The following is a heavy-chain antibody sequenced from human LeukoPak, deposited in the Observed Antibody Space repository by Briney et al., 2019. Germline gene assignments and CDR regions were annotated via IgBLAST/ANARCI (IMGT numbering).Heavy chain of an antibody. CDR2: ISSSSSYI. J-gene: IGHJ5*02. D-gene: IGHD6-13*01. CDR3: ARDPRIAAALNWFDP. Sequence: GGSLRLSCAASGFTFSSYAMSWVRQAPGKGLEWVSSISSSSSYIYYADSVKGRFTISRDNAKNSLYLQMNSLRAEDTAVYYCARDPRIAAALNWFDPWGQGTLVTVSS. V-gene: IGHV3-21*01. CDR1: GFTFSSYA.